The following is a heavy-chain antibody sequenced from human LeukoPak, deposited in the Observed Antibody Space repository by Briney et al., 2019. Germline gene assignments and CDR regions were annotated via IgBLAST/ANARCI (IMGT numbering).Heavy chain of an antibody. J-gene: IGHJ4*02. CDR3: ARDRGDCSSSTCYRPADC. V-gene: IGHV3-30-3*01. D-gene: IGHD2-2*01. CDR2: ISYDVSNK. CDR1: GFTFSSYA. Sequence: GGSLRLSCAASGFTFSSYAMHWVRQAPGKGLEWVEIISYDVSNKHYADSVKGRFTISRDNSKNTLYLQMNSLRVEDTAVYYCARDRGDCSSSTCYRPADCWGQGTLVTVSS.